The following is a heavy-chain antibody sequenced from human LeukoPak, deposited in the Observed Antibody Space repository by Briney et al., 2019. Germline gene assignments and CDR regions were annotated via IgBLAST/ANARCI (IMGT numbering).Heavy chain of an antibody. J-gene: IGHJ4*02. CDR2: ISSSSSYI. CDR1: GFTFSSYI. D-gene: IGHD2-15*01. CDR3: ARGNRIVVVVTDY. V-gene: IGHV3-21*01. Sequence: GGSLRLSCAASGFTFSSYIMHWVRQAPGKGLEWVSSISSSSSYIYYADSVKGRFTISRDNAENSLYLQMNSLRAEDTAVYSCARGNRIVVVVTDYWGQGTLVTVSS.